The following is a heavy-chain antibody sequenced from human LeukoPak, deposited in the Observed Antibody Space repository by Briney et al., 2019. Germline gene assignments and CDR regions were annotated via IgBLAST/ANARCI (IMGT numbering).Heavy chain of an antibody. CDR1: GGSISSHY. Sequence: SETLSLTCTVSGGSISSHYWSWIRQPPGKGLEWIGYIYYSGSTNYNPSLKSRVTISVDTSKNQFSLKLSSVTAADTAVYYCASGINYGDYPYYYGMDVWGQGTTVTVSS. CDR2: IYYSGST. J-gene: IGHJ6*02. D-gene: IGHD4-17*01. V-gene: IGHV4-59*11. CDR3: ASGINYGDYPYYYGMDV.